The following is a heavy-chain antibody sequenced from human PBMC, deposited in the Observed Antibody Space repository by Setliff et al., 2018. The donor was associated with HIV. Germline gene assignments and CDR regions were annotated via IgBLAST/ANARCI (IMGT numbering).Heavy chain of an antibody. CDR3: AKFIVPHRFTGGPLDY. J-gene: IGHJ4*02. CDR1: GYSFTGYY. D-gene: IGHD2-15*01. CDR2: IHPSAGTT. Sequence: WASVKVSCKASGYSFTGYYIHWVRQVPGQGLEWMGIIHPSAGTTTYAQKFQGRVTMTRDASARTLYMELNSLRSEDTAVYCCAKFIVPHRFTGGPLDYWGQGTLVTVSS. V-gene: IGHV1-46*01.